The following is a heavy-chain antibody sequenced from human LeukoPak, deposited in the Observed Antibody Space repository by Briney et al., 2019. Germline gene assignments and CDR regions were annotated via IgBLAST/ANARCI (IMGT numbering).Heavy chain of an antibody. D-gene: IGHD3-16*02. CDR2: LYSGGDT. Sequence: GRSLRLSCAASGLSVSSSYMTWVRQAPGKGLEWVSVLYSGGDTYYADSVRGRFTISRDNSKNTLYLQMNSLRADDTAVYYCARDNRDRFDYWGQGTLVTVSS. CDR3: ARDNRDRFDY. V-gene: IGHV3-53*01. J-gene: IGHJ4*02. CDR1: GLSVSSSY.